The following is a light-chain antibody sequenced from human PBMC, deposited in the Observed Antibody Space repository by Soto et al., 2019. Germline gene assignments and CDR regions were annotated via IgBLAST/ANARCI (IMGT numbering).Light chain of an antibody. CDR3: CSYAGSSIL. V-gene: IGLV2-23*02. CDR2: EVS. CDR1: SSDVGSYNL. J-gene: IGLJ2*01. Sequence: QSALTQPASVSGSPGQSITISCTGTSSDVGSYNLVSWYQQHPGKAPKPMIYEVSKRPSGVSNRFSGSKSGNTASLTISGLQAEDEADYYCCSYAGSSILFGGGTKLTVL.